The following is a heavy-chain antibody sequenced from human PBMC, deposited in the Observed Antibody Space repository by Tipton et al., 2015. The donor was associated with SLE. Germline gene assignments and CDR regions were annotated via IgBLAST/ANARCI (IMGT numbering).Heavy chain of an antibody. D-gene: IGHD3-22*01. V-gene: IGHV4-59*01. J-gene: IGHJ3*02. Sequence: TLSLTCAVYGGSFSSFYWSWIRQPPGKGLEWIGYIYYSGSTNYNPSLKSRVTISVDTSKNQFSLKLSSVTAADTAVYYCARIWGYYDSSVYYPDAFDIWGQGTMVTVSS. CDR1: GGSFSSFY. CDR3: ARIWGYYDSSVYYPDAFDI. CDR2: IYYSGST.